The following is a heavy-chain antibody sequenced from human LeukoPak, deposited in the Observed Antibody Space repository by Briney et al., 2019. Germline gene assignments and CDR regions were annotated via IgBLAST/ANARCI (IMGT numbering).Heavy chain of an antibody. V-gene: IGHV1-69*05. CDR1: GGTFSSYA. J-gene: IGHJ4*02. CDR2: IIPIFGTA. D-gene: IGHD3-22*01. Sequence: AASVKVSCKPSGGTFSSYAISWVRQAPGQGLEWMGGIIPIFGTANYAQKFQGRVTITTDESTSTAYMELSSLRSEDTAVYYCARSYYDSSGFDYWGQGTLVTVSS. CDR3: ARSYYDSSGFDY.